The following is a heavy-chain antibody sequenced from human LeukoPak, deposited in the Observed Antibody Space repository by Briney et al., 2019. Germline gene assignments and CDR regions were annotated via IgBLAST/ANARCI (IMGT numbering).Heavy chain of an antibody. V-gene: IGHV4-4*02. D-gene: IGHD2-2*01. CDR3: ARVYCSSTSCYYFDY. J-gene: IGHJ4*02. Sequence: SETLSLTCAVSGGSISSSNWWSWVRQPPGKGLEWIGEIYHSGSTNYNPSLKSRVIISVDKSKNQFSLKLSSVTAADTAVYYCARVYCSSTSCYYFDYWGQGTLVTVSS. CDR1: GGSISSSNW. CDR2: IYHSGST.